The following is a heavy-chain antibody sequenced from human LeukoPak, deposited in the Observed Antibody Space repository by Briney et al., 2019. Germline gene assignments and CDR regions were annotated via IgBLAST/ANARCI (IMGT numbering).Heavy chain of an antibody. CDR2: ISSDGTAS. Sequence: PEGSLRLSCAASGFIFSDYYMSWIRQAPGKGLEFVAYISSDGTASYYADSVKGRFTISGDNAQNSVHLEITNLRAEDTAVYYCAREFWYRFEIWGQGTVVTVSS. V-gene: IGHV3-11*04. CDR1: GFIFSDYY. CDR3: AREFWYRFEI. D-gene: IGHD6-13*01. J-gene: IGHJ4*02.